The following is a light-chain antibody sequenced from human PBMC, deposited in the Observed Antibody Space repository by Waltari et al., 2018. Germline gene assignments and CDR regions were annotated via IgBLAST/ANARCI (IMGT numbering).Light chain of an antibody. CDR2: GAS. CDR1: HDIRNY. Sequence: DIQMTQSPSSLSDSVGDRVTITCRASHDIRNYLNWYQQKPGKAPTLLIYGASSLQRGVPSRFSGSGSGTDFSLTINSLQPEDFALYSCQQTYISPITFGGGTRVQIK. CDR3: QQTYISPIT. J-gene: IGKJ4*01. V-gene: IGKV1-39*01.